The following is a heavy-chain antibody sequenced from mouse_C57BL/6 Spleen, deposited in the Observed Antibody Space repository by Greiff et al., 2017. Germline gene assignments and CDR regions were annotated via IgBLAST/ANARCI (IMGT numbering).Heavy chain of an antibody. Sequence: VQLQLSGAELVRPGTSVKVSCKASGYAFTNYLIEWVKQRPGQGLEWIGVINPGSGGTNYNEKFKGKATLTADKSSSTAYMQLSSLTSADSEVYFFARLPDYYYGSGYWFAYWGQGTLVTVSA. CDR2: INPGSGGT. D-gene: IGHD1-1*01. J-gene: IGHJ3*01. V-gene: IGHV1-54*01. CDR1: GYAFTNYL. CDR3: ARLPDYYYGSGYWFAY.